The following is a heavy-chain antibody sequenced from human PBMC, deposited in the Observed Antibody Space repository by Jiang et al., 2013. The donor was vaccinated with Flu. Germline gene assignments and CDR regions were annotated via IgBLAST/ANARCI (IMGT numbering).Heavy chain of an antibody. CDR2: INAGNGNT. V-gene: IGHV1-3*01. D-gene: IGHD6-19*01. CDR1: GYTFTSYA. Sequence: GAEVKKPGASVKVSCKASGYTFTSYAMHWVRQAPGQRLEWMGWINAGNGNTKYSQKFQGRVTITRDTSASTAYMELSSLRSEDTAVYYCARDSSIAGAAVAGKPPTNYYGMDVWGQGTTVTVSS. J-gene: IGHJ6*02. CDR3: ARDSSIAGAAVAGKPPTNYYGMDV.